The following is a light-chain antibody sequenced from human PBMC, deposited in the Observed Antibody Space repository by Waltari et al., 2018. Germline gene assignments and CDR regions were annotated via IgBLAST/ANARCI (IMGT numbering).Light chain of an antibody. V-gene: IGLV1-40*01. J-gene: IGLJ3*02. CDR2: GNN. CDR3: QSYDRSLSGWV. CDR1: SSTIGAGFD. Sequence: QSVLTQPPSVSGAPGQRVTISLTGSSSTIGAGFDAHRYQQLPGTVPKLLIDGNNNRPSGVPDRFSGSKSGTSASLAITGLQAEDEGDYYCQSYDRSLSGWVFGGGTKLTVL.